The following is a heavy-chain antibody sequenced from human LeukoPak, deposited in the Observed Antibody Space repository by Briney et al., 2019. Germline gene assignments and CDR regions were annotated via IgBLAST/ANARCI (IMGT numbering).Heavy chain of an antibody. CDR3: AIIRGRNS. CDR1: GLTFTSYT. V-gene: IGHV3-21*01. J-gene: IGHJ4*02. CDR2: ISSSSNDI. D-gene: IGHD3-10*01. Sequence: GGSLRLSCVASGLTFTSYTMDWVRQAPGKGLEWLSSISSSSNDIYYADSVKGRFTISRDKAKNSVLLQMNSLRAEDTALYYCAIIRGRNSWGQGTLVTVSS.